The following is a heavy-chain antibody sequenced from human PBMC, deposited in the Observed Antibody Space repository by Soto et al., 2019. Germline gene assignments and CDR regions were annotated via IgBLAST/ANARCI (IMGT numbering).Heavy chain of an antibody. CDR2: IIPIFGTA. CDR3: ARSRVTYYYDRSAFDI. V-gene: IGHV1-69*01. Sequence: QVQLVQSGAEVKKPGSSVKVSCKASGGTLSSYAISWVRQAPGQGLEWMGGIIPIFGTANYAQKFQGRVTITADESTSTAYMELSSLRSEDTAVYYCARSRVTYYYDRSAFDIWGQGTMVTVSS. J-gene: IGHJ3*02. CDR1: GGTLSSYA. D-gene: IGHD3-22*01.